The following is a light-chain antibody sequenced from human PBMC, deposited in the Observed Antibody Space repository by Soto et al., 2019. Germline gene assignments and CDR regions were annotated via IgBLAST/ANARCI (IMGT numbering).Light chain of an antibody. J-gene: IGKJ1*01. CDR3: QQYNNWLRTWT. V-gene: IGKV3-15*01. Sequence: EIVMTQSPATRSVSPGERATLSCRASQSVSSNLAWYQQKPGQAPRLLIYGASTRATGIPARFSGSGSGTEFTLTISSLQSEDFAVYYCQQYNNWLRTWTFGQGTKVDI. CDR2: GAS. CDR1: QSVSSN.